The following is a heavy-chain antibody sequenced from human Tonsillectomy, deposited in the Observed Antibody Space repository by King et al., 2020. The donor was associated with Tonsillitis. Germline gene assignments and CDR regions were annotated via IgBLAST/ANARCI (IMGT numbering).Heavy chain of an antibody. CDR2: ISYDGSNK. J-gene: IGHJ4*02. CDR1: GFTFSNYD. CDR3: ARESDAGAPMD. D-gene: IGHD3-10*01. Sequence: VQLVESGGGVVQPGRSLRLSCVVSGFTFSNYDMHWVRQAPGKGLERVAVISYDGSNKYYADSVKGRFTISRDNSKNTLYLQMNSLRAEDTAVYYCARESDAGAPMDWGQGTLVTVSS. V-gene: IGHV3-30*04.